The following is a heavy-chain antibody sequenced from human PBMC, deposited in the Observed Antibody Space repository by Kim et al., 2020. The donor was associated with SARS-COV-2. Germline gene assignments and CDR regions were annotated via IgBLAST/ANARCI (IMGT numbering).Heavy chain of an antibody. D-gene: IGHD1-1*01. CDR1: GFIFTDAW. V-gene: IGHV3-15*01. Sequence: GGSLRLSCAASGFIFTDAWMSWVRQAPGKGLEWVGHIKTKTDGGTTDYGAPVHGRFTISRDDSKNTLYLQMNSLKMDDTAMYFCVTPAERHRGCHYWGQGTLVTVSS. CDR2: IKTKTDGGTT. J-gene: IGHJ4*02. CDR3: VTPAERHRGCHY.